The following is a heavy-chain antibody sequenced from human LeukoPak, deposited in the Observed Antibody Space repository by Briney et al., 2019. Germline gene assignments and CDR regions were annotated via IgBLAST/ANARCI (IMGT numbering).Heavy chain of an antibody. V-gene: IGHV3-48*03. CDR3: ARDSIVATTPLDY. Sequence: PGGSLRLSCAASGFTFSSYEMNWVRQAPGKGLEWVSYISTSGSTIYYADSVKGRFTISRDNAKNSLYLQMNSLRAEDTAVYYCARDSIVATTPLDYWGQGTLVTVSS. CDR2: ISTSGSTI. CDR1: GFTFSSYE. D-gene: IGHD5-12*01. J-gene: IGHJ4*02.